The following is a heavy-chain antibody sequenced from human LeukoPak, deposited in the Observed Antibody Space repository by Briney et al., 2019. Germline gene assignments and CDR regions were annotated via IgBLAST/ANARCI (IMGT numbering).Heavy chain of an antibody. J-gene: IGHJ3*02. V-gene: IGHV6-1*01. CDR2: TYYRSKRYY. CDR3: AREDRLSFDI. Sequence: SHTLSLTCAISGDSVSSNNAAWPWIRQSPSRGLEWLGRTYYRSKRYYDYAVSVKSRVTINPDTSKNHFSLQLNSVAPEDTAVYFCAREDRLSFDIWGQGTMVTVSS. CDR1: GDSVSSNNAA. D-gene: IGHD5-12*01.